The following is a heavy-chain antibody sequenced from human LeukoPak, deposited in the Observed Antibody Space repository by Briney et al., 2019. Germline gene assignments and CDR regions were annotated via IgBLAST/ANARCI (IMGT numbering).Heavy chain of an antibody. CDR3: ARGSYNTSGAYDA. J-gene: IGHJ5*02. CDR2: INPAIGGT. Sequence: ASVKVSCKASGYTFTDFYIHWVQQAPGQGLEWLGWINPAIGGTKYAQKFQDRITMTRDPSISTAYIDLSSLTSDDTAVYFCARGSYNTSGAYDAWGQGTLVTVSS. CDR1: GYTFTDFY. V-gene: IGHV1-2*02. D-gene: IGHD3-3*01.